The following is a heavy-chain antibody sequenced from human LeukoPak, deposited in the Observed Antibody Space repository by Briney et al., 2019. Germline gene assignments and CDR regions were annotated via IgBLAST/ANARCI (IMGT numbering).Heavy chain of an antibody. Sequence: GGSLRLSCEASGFTFSTFWMTWVRQVPGKGLEWVANIKQDGSERNYVDSVKGRFAISRDNAKNSLYLQMNSLRAEDTAVYYCARGASSSPWGQGTLVTVSS. D-gene: IGHD6-13*01. J-gene: IGHJ5*02. V-gene: IGHV3-7*03. CDR2: IKQDGSER. CDR3: ARGASSSP. CDR1: GFTFSTFW.